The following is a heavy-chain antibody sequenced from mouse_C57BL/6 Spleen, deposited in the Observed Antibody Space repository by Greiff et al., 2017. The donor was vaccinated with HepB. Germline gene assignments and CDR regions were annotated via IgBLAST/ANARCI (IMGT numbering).Heavy chain of an antibody. Sequence: QVTLNESGPGILQSSQTLSLTCSFSGFSLSTSGMGVSWLRQPSGKGLEWLAHIYWDDDKRYNPSLTSRLTISKDTSRNPVFLKITSVDTADTATYYCARSNYYGSILWYFDVWGTGTTVTVSS. CDR3: ARSNYYGSILWYFDV. CDR1: GFSLSTSGMG. V-gene: IGHV8-12*01. CDR2: IYWDDDK. D-gene: IGHD1-1*01. J-gene: IGHJ1*03.